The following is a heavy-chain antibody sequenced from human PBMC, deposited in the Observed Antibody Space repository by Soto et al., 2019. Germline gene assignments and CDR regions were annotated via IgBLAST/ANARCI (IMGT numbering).Heavy chain of an antibody. J-gene: IGHJ4*02. CDR2: ISGSGGST. Sequence: GGSLRLSCAASGFTFSSYAMSWVRQAPGKGLEWVSAISGSGGSTYYADSVKGRFTISRDNSKNTLYLQMNSLRAEDTAVYYCAKGTRGYSYGSNFDYWGQGTLVTVSS. D-gene: IGHD5-18*01. V-gene: IGHV3-23*01. CDR3: AKGTRGYSYGSNFDY. CDR1: GFTFSSYA.